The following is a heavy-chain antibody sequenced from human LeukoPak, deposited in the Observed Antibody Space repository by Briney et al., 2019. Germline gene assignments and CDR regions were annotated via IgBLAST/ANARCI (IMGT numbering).Heavy chain of an antibody. V-gene: IGHV4-61*09. CDR3: ARGVGSSSSNWFDP. D-gene: IGHD6-6*01. CDR2: VYSSGNT. J-gene: IGHJ5*02. CDR1: GDSISRGTYY. Sequence: SQTLSLTCTVSGDSISRGTYYWSWIRQPAGKGLEWIGHVYSSGNTNYNPSLKSRVTISIDTSKNQFSLKLSSVTAADTAAYYCARGVGSSSSNWFDPWGQGTLVTVSS.